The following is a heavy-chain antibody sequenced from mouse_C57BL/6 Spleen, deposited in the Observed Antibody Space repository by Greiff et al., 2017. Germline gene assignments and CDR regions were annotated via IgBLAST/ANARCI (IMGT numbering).Heavy chain of an antibody. CDR1: GYSITSGYY. CDR3: ARGGVYYDYDGGWFAY. V-gene: IGHV3-6*01. Sequence: EVQLQQSGPGLVKPSQSLSLTCSVTGYSITSGYYWNWIRQFPGNKLEWMGYISYDGSNNYNPSLKNRISITRDTSKNQFFLKLNSVTTEDTATYYCARGGVYYDYDGGWFAYWGQGTLVTVSA. D-gene: IGHD2-4*01. CDR2: ISYDGSN. J-gene: IGHJ3*01.